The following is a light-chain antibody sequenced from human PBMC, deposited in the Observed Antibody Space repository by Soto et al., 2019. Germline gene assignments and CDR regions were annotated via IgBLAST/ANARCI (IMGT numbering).Light chain of an antibody. V-gene: IGLV2-8*01. Sequence: QSALTQPPSASGSPGQSVTISCTGTSSDVGGYNYVSWYQQHPGKAPKLMIYEVNKRPSGVPDRFSGSKSGNTASLTVSGLQAEDEAYYYCSSHAGSNNFGVFGTGTKVTVL. CDR1: SSDVGGYNY. J-gene: IGLJ1*01. CDR2: EVN. CDR3: SSHAGSNNFGV.